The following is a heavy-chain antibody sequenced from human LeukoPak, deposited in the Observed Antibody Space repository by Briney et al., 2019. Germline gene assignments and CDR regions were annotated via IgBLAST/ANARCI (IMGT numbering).Heavy chain of an antibody. CDR1: GFSLSTSGVG. J-gene: IGHJ4*02. CDR3: AHIQRENMATIKYYFDY. Sequence: SGPTLVNPTQTLTLTCTFSGFSLSTSGVGVGWFRQPPGKALEWLALIYWDDDKFYSPSLKSRLTITKDTSKNQVVLTMTNMDPVDTAKYSCAHIQRENMATIKYYFDYWGQGTLVTVSS. D-gene: IGHD5-24*01. V-gene: IGHV2-5*02. CDR2: IYWDDDK.